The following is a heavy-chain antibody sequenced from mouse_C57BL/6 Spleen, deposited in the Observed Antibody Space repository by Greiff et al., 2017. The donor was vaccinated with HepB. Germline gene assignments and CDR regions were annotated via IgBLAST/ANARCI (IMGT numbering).Heavy chain of an antibody. CDR3: ARSPLHYYGSSQYYFDY. CDR2: INPTNGST. Sequence: QVQLQQPGTELVKPGASVKLSCKASGYTFTSYWMHWVKQRPGQGLEWIGNINPTNGSTNYNEKFKSKATRTVDKSSSTAYMQLSSLTSEDSAVYYCARSPLHYYGSSQYYFDYWGQGTTLTVSS. D-gene: IGHD1-1*01. CDR1: GYTFTSYW. V-gene: IGHV1-53*01. J-gene: IGHJ2*01.